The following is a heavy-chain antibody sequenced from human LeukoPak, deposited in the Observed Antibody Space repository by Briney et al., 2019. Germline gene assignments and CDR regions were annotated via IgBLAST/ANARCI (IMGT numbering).Heavy chain of an antibody. Sequence: GSLGLSWAASGFSFSTHWMTWVRQAPGEGLEWVANMNEDGSEKNYVDSVKGRFTISSDNAKKSVYLQMNSLRVEGTAVYYCLRGVGWFDPWGQGTLVTVSS. D-gene: IGHD2-15*01. V-gene: IGHV3-7*01. CDR1: GFSFSTHW. J-gene: IGHJ5*02. CDR2: MNEDGSEK. CDR3: LRGVGWFDP.